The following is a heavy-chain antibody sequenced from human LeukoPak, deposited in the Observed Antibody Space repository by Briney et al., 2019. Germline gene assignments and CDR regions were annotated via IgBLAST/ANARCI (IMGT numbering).Heavy chain of an antibody. CDR1: GDSISSGSYY. CDR3: ASRHSKQQPYYYYMDI. D-gene: IGHD6-13*01. J-gene: IGHJ6*03. V-gene: IGHV4-61*02. Sequence: SETLSPSCTVSGDSISSGSYYWSWIRQPAGKGLEWIGRIYSNGDTKFNPSLKSRVTISLDTSKNQFSLKLSSATAADTAVYYCASRHSKQQPYYYYMDIWGKGTTVTVSS. CDR2: IYSNGDT.